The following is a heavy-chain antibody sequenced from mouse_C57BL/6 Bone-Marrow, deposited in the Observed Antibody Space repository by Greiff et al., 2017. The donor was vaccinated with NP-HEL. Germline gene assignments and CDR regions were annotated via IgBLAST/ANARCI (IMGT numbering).Heavy chain of an antibody. CDR3: ARERSYCWYFDV. V-gene: IGHV2-2*01. CDR2: IWSGGST. J-gene: IGHJ1*03. CDR1: GFSLTSYG. D-gene: IGHD1-1*01. Sequence: QVQLKESGPGLVQPSQSLSITCTVSGFSLTSYGVHWVRQSPGKGLEWLGVIWSGGSTDYNAAFISRLSISKDNSKSQVFFKMNSLQADDTAIYYCARERSYCWYFDVWGTGTTVTVSS.